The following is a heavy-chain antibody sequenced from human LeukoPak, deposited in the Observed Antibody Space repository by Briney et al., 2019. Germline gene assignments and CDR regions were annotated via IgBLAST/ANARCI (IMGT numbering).Heavy chain of an antibody. D-gene: IGHD3-10*01. CDR2: IYSGGSR. CDR3: AKDRNYYFTVDAFDI. Sequence: GGSLRLSCAASGFTVSSTYMSWVRQAPGKGLEWVSVIYSGGSRYYADSVVGGLTISRDNSKNTLYLQMNSMRAEDTAVYYCAKDRNYYFTVDAFDIWGQGTMVTVSS. CDR1: GFTVSSTY. J-gene: IGHJ3*02. V-gene: IGHV3-53*01.